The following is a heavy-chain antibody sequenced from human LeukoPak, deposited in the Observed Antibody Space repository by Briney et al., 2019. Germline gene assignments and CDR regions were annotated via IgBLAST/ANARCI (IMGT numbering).Heavy chain of an antibody. V-gene: IGHV4-28*01. D-gene: IGHD2/OR15-2a*01. CDR3: AKKPNSEYYFDY. J-gene: IGHJ4*02. CDR2: VHYTGNT. Sequence: SETLSLTCAVSGYSIDSSDWWGWIRQPPGKGLEWIGYVHYTGNTYYTPSLKSRVTMSVDTSKNQFSLKLSSVTAVVTAVYYCAKKPNSEYYFDYWGQGTLVTVSS. CDR1: GYSIDSSDW.